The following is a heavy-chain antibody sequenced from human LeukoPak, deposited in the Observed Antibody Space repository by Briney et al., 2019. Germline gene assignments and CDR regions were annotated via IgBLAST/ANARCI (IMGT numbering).Heavy chain of an antibody. CDR1: GYPFTSYD. CDR2: MNPNNDNA. J-gene: IGHJ4*02. V-gene: IGHV1-8*01. Sequence: ASVKVSCKTSGYPFTSYDINWVRQATGQGLEWMGWMNPNNDNAGYAQKFQGRVTMIRDTSISTAYMELSSLRSEDTAVYYCARGIAVAGFDSDFDYWGQGTLVTVSS. D-gene: IGHD6-19*01. CDR3: ARGIAVAGFDSDFDY.